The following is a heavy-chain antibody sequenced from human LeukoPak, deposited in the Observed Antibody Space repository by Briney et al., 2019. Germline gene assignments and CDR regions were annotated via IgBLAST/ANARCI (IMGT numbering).Heavy chain of an antibody. CDR1: GFTFTNDA. CDR3: AKDASHGDSCYYFDY. D-gene: IGHD2-2*01. V-gene: IGHV3-23*01. J-gene: IGHJ4*02. Sequence: PGGSLRLSCAASGFTFTNDAMACVRQAPRKGLEWVSGISATGGSRDYADSVKGRFTISRDNSKNILYLQMNSLRAEDTATYYCAKDASHGDSCYYFDYWGQGTLVTVSS. CDR2: ISATGGSR.